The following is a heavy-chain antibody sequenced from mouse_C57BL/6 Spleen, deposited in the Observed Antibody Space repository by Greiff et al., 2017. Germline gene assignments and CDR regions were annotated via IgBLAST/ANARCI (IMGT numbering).Heavy chain of an antibody. Sequence: DVQLQESGPELVKPGASVKIPCTASGYTFTDYNMDWVKQSPGKSLEWIGDINPNNGGTIYNQKFKGKATLTVDKSSSTAYMELRSLTSEDTAVYYWSATGGAMYYWGQRTSVTVSA. CDR3: SATGGAMYY. V-gene: IGHV1-18*01. CDR2: INPNNGGT. D-gene: IGHD6-1*01. CDR1: GYTFTDYN. J-gene: IGHJ4*01.